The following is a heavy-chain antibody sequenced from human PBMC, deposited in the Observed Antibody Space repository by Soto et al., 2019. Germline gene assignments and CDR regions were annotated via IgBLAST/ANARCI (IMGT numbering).Heavy chain of an antibody. CDR1: GFTFSSYG. V-gene: IGHV3-30*03. Sequence: QVQLVESGGGVVQPGRSLRLSCAASGFTFSSYGMHWVRQAPGKGQEWVAVISYDGSNKYYADSVKGRFTISRDNSKNTLYLQMTSLRAEDTAVYYFVFMSETAMAVDVWGQGTTVTVSS. J-gene: IGHJ6*02. D-gene: IGHD5-18*01. CDR2: ISYDGSNK. CDR3: VFMSETAMAVDV.